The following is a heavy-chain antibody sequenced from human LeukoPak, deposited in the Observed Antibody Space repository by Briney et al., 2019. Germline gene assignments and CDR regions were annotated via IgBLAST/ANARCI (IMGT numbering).Heavy chain of an antibody. CDR3: ARVAVVPAAYFDY. V-gene: IGHV3-74*01. D-gene: IGHD2-2*01. CDR1: GFTFSSYW. CDR2: INSDRSST. J-gene: IGHJ4*02. Sequence: GGSLRLSCAASGFTFSSYWMHWVRQAPGKGLVWVSRINSDRSSTIYADSVKGRFTISRDNAKNTLYLQMNSLRAEDTAVYYCARVAVVPAAYFDYWGQGTLVTVSS.